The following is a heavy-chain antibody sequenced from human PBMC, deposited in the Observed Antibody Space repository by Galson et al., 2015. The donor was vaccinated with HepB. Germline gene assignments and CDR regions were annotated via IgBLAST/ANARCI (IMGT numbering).Heavy chain of an antibody. CDR3: ARGRRCTSSSCYGGGDY. V-gene: IGHV3-21*01. Sequence: SLRLSCAASGFTLSNYSMNWVRQGPGKGLEWVSSISTSGTYIYYADSVQGRFTISRDNAKNSLYLQMNGLRAEDTAMYYCARGRRCTSSSCYGGGDYWGQGTLVTVSS. CDR1: GFTLSNYS. J-gene: IGHJ4*02. D-gene: IGHD2-2*01. CDR2: ISTSGTYI.